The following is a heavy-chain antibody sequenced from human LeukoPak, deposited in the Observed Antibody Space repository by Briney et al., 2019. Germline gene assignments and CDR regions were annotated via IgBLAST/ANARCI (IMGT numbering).Heavy chain of an antibody. V-gene: IGHV4-59*01. CDR1: GGSISSYY. Sequence: SETLSLTCTVSGGSISSYYWSWIRQPPGKGLEWIGYIYYSGSTNYNPSLKSRVTISVDTSKNQFSLKLSSVTAADTAVYYCARGGSTGANLNWVDPWGQGTLVTVSS. J-gene: IGHJ5*02. CDR3: ARGGSTGANLNWVDP. CDR2: IYYSGST. D-gene: IGHD1-1*01.